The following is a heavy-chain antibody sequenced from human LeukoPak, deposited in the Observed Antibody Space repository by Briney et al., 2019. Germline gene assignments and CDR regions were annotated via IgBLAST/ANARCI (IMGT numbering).Heavy chain of an antibody. J-gene: IGHJ3*02. Sequence: PSETLSLTCTVSGGSLSSYYWSWIRQPPGKGLEWIGYIYYGGSTNYNPSLKSRVTISVDTSNNQFSLKLSSVTAADTAVYYCARREGYDSSGYYYRDAFDIWGQGTMVTVSS. CDR1: GGSLSSYY. D-gene: IGHD3-22*01. V-gene: IGHV4-59*08. CDR3: ARREGYDSSGYYYRDAFDI. CDR2: IYYGGST.